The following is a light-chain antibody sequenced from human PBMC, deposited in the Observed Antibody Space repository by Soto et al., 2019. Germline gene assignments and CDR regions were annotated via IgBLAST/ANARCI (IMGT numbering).Light chain of an antibody. V-gene: IGKV1-5*01. CDR3: QQYHTYLYT. CDR1: QSISSW. CDR2: DAS. Sequence: DIQMTQSPSTLSASVGDRVTITCRASQSISSWLAWYQQKPGKAPNLLIYDASSLQSGVPSRFSGSGSGTEFTLTISNLQPDDFATYYCQQYHTYLYTFARGPSWRSN. J-gene: IGKJ2*01.